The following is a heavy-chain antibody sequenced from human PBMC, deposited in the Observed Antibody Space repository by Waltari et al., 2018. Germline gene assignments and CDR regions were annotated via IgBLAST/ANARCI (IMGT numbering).Heavy chain of an antibody. V-gene: IGHV3-7*01. D-gene: IGHD1-1*01. CDR1: GFTFSTYW. CDR2: KEQNGRQK. CDR3: ATYNWNDVGNN. J-gene: IGHJ4*02. Sequence: EVQLVESGGGLVQPGGSLRLSCATSGFTFSTYWMGWVRQAPGKGREWLANKEQNGRQKYYVESVKGRFTISRDNAKNSLYLQMNSLRVEDTAVYYCATYNWNDVGNNWGQGTLVTVSS.